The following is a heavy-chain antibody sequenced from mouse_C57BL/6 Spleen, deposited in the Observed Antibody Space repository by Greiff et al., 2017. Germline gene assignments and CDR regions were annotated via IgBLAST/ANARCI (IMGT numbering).Heavy chain of an antibody. V-gene: IGHV1-82*01. J-gene: IGHJ2*01. CDR3: AKVLYY. Sequence: QVQLKQSVAELVRPGASVKLSCTASGYAFSSSWMNWVKQRPGKGLEWIGRIYPGDGDTNYNGKFKGKATLTADKSSSTAYMQLSSLTSEDSAVYFCAKVLYYWGQGTTLTVSS. CDR2: IYPGDGDT. CDR1: GYAFSSSW.